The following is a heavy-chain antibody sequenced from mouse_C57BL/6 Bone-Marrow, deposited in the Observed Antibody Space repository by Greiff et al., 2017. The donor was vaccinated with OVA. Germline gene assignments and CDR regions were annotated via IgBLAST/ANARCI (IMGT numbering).Heavy chain of an antibody. CDR3: ARDALITTVGGRGFYYAMDY. CDR1: GFTFSDFY. D-gene: IGHD1-1*01. V-gene: IGHV7-1*01. J-gene: IGHJ4*01. CDR2: SRNKANDYTT. Sequence: EVKVVESGGGLVQSGRSLRLSCATSGFTFSDFYMEWVRQAPGKGLEWIAASRNKANDYTTEYSASVKGRLIVSRDTSQSILYLQMNALRAEDTAIYYCARDALITTVGGRGFYYAMDYWGQGTSVTVSS.